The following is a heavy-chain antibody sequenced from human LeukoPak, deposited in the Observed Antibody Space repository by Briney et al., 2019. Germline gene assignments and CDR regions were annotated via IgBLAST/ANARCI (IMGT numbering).Heavy chain of an antibody. D-gene: IGHD2-15*01. CDR3: AREVLCSGGSCYDLDY. J-gene: IGHJ4*02. CDR1: GGSISSGSYY. CDR2: IYTSGST. V-gene: IGHV4-61*02. Sequence: PSETPSLTCTVSGGSISSGSYYWSWIRQPAGKGLEWIGRIYTSGSTNYNPSLKSRVTISVDTSKNQFSLKLSSVTAADTAVYYCAREVLCSGGSCYDLDYWGQGTLVTVSS.